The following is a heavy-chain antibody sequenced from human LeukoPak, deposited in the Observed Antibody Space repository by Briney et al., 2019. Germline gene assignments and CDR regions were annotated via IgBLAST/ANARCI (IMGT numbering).Heavy chain of an antibody. CDR3: ARHAHPYNWNYEENWFDP. D-gene: IGHD1-7*01. CDR1: GGTFSSYA. CDR2: IIPIFGTA. Sequence: SVKVSCKASGGTFSSYAISWVRQAPGQGLEWMGGIIPIFGTANYAQKFQGRVTITTDESTSTAYMELSSLRSEDTAVYYCARHAHPYNWNYEENWFDPWGQGTLVTASS. V-gene: IGHV1-69*05. J-gene: IGHJ5*02.